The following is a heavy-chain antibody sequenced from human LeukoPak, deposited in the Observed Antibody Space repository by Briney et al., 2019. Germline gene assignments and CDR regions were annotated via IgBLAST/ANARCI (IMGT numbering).Heavy chain of an antibody. Sequence: GGSLRLSCVASGSSFRNYAIHWVRQAPGKGLEYVSVINTDGRITYYADSVKGRFTISRDNSKNTLYLQMNSLRAEDTAVYYCAKVAREHSSWYGDWFDPWGQGTLVTVSS. CDR2: INTDGRIT. V-gene: IGHV3-64*02. CDR1: GSSFRNYA. J-gene: IGHJ5*02. CDR3: AKVAREHSSWYGDWFDP. D-gene: IGHD6-13*01.